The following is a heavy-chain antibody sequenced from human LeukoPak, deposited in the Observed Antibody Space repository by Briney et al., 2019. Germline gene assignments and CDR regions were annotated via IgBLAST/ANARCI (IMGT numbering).Heavy chain of an antibody. J-gene: IGHJ4*02. CDR3: VRAPNYYGSARYYFDY. D-gene: IGHD3-10*01. Sequence: GSLRLSCAASGFTFSDYYMHWVRQAPGRGLEYVSTISPSGGSTYYANSVKGRFTISRDNSKTTLFLQMGSLRPEDMAVYYCVRAPNYYGSARYYFDYWGQGTQVTVSS. CDR2: ISPSGGST. V-gene: IGHV3-64*01. CDR1: GFTFSDYY.